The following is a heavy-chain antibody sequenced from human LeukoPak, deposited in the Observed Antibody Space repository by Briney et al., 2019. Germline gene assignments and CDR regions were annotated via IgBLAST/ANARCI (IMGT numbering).Heavy chain of an antibody. Sequence: GGSLRLSCAASGFTISTYGMSWVRQAPGKGLEWVSSISGGTTYYSDSVKGRFTISRDNSKNTVSLQMNSLRAEDTAVYYCAKSVYHSGNYWGQGTLVTVSS. CDR3: AKSVYHSGNY. V-gene: IGHV3-23*01. CDR2: ISGGTT. CDR1: GFTISTYG. D-gene: IGHD3-10*01. J-gene: IGHJ4*02.